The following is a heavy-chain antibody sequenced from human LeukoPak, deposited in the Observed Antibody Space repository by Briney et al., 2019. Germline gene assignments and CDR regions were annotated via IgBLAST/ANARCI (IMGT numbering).Heavy chain of an antibody. D-gene: IGHD6-25*01. J-gene: IGHJ4*02. V-gene: IGHV5-51*01. CDR2: IYPADSDI. CDR3: ARSLTAAAGDY. Sequence: GESLKISCKGSGYRFTSYWIGWVRQIPGRGLEWMAIIYPADSDIRYSPSFQGQVSISADKSISTAYLQWSSLKASDTAMYYCARSLTAAAGDYWGQGTLVTVSS. CDR1: GYRFTSYW.